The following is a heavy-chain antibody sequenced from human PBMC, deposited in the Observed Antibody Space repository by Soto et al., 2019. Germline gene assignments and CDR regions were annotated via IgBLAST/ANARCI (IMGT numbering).Heavy chain of an antibody. J-gene: IGHJ4*02. Sequence: PGESLKISCKGSGYSFTSYWIGWVRQMPGKGLEWMGIIYPGDSDTRYSPSFQGQVTISADKSISTAYLQWSSLKVDDTAMYYCARAHSTGWHYFDYWGPGTLVTVSS. CDR2: IYPGDSDT. D-gene: IGHD6-19*01. CDR3: ARAHSTGWHYFDY. CDR1: GYSFTSYW. V-gene: IGHV5-51*01.